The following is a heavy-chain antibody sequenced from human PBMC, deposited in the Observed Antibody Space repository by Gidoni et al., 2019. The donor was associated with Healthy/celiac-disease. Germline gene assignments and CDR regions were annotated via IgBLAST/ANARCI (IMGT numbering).Heavy chain of an antibody. CDR1: AYTFTGYY. Sequence: QVQLVQSGAEVKKPGASVKVSCKASAYTFTGYYMHWVRQAPGQGLEWMGWINPNSGGTNDAQKFQGRVTMTRDTSISTAYMELSRLRSDDTAVYCGARAPDYGDYVGNAFDIWGQGTMVTVSS. J-gene: IGHJ3*02. V-gene: IGHV1-2*02. D-gene: IGHD4-17*01. CDR3: ARAPDYGDYVGNAFDI. CDR2: INPNSGGT.